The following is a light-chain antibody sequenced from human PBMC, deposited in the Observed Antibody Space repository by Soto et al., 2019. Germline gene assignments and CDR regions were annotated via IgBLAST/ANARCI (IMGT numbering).Light chain of an antibody. Sequence: QSVLTQPASVSGTPGQSITISCTGSISDVSIYDFVSWYQHHPGRAPKLIVSEVSHRPSGVSNRFSGSKSGNTASLTISGLQSEDDADYYCISYTSDDVRYVFGTGTKLTVL. V-gene: IGLV2-14*01. CDR1: ISDVSIYDF. CDR3: ISYTSDDVRYV. CDR2: EVS. J-gene: IGLJ1*01.